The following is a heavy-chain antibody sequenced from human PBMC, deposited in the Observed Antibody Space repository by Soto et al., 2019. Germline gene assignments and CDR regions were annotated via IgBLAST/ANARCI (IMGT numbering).Heavy chain of an antibody. V-gene: IGHV3-9*01. CDR2: ISWNSGSI. Sequence: EVQLVESGGGLVQPGRSLRLSCAASGFTFDDYAMHWVRQAPGKGLEWVSGISWNSGSIGYVDSVKGRFTISRDNAKNSLYLQMNSLRAEDTALYYCAKDIGSSTHLFDYWGQGTLVTVSS. CDR1: GFTFDDYA. J-gene: IGHJ4*02. D-gene: IGHD6-6*01. CDR3: AKDIGSSTHLFDY.